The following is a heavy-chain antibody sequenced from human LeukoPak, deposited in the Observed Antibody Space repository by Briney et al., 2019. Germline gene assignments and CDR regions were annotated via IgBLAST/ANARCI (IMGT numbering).Heavy chain of an antibody. V-gene: IGHV4-59*01. Sequence: SETLSLTCTLSGGTISTYQWRWVRQPPGKGLEWIGNIYKSGSTNYNPSLKRRVIMSVGKAKKQFSLMQSSGTAADTPVDYCGGGGPQWLADFDYWGQGALVTVSS. J-gene: IGHJ4*02. CDR1: GGTISTYQ. D-gene: IGHD6-19*01. CDR2: IYKSGST. CDR3: GGGGPQWLADFDY.